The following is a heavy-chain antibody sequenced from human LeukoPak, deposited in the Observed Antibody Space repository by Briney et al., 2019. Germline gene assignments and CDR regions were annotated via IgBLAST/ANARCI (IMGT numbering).Heavy chain of an antibody. D-gene: IGHD3-16*01. J-gene: IGHJ6*03. CDR3: ARHAGGGHFPRGWDYMDV. Sequence: SETLSLTCTVSGGSISSSSYYWGWIRQPPGKGLEWIGSIYYSGSTYYNPSLKSRVTISVDTSKNQFSLKLSSVTAADTAVYYCARHAGGGHFPRGWDYMDVWGKGTTVTVSS. V-gene: IGHV4-39*01. CDR1: GGSISSSSYY. CDR2: IYYSGST.